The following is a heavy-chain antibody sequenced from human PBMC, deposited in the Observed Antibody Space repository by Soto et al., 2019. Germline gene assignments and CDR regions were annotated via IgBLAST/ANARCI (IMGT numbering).Heavy chain of an antibody. CDR2: TSYRSKWSN. V-gene: IGHV6-1*01. CDR1: RDSVSSNSAA. D-gene: IGHD6-6*01. Sequence: SQTLSLTCAISRDSVSSNSAAWNWIRHSPSRGLEWLGRTSYRSKWSNNYAVYVKSRITINPDTSKKQFSLQLNSVTPEDTAVYYCARDWEYTSSSGLFVWGQGTTVTVYS. J-gene: IGHJ6*02. CDR3: ARDWEYTSSSGLFV.